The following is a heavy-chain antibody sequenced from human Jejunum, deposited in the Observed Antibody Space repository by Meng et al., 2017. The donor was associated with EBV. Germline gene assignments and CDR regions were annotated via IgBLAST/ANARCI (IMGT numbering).Heavy chain of an antibody. CDR2: IDTDGSTT. J-gene: IGHJ4*02. D-gene: IGHD3/OR15-3a*01. Sequence: VRLVGSGGGLVRPGGSLRLSCAASGFTFSNSWMHWLRQAPGKGLVWVSHIDTDGSTTNYAGSVKGRFTISRDNAKNTLSLQMNSLRVEDTAVYHCVRGGLGPWYWGQGTLVTVSS. CDR1: GFTFSNSW. V-gene: IGHV3-74*01. CDR3: VRGGLGPWY.